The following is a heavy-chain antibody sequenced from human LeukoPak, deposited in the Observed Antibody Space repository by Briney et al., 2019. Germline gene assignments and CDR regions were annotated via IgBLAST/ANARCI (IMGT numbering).Heavy chain of an antibody. D-gene: IGHD5-12*01. V-gene: IGHV1-8*01. CDR1: GYTFTSYD. CDR2: MNPNSGNT. J-gene: IGHJ4*02. Sequence: GASVKVSCKASGYTFTSYDINWVRQATGQGLEWMGWMNPNSGNTGYAQKFQGRVTMTRNTPISTAYMELSSLRSEDTAVYYCARGNVDIVATIDYFDYWGQGTLVTVSS. CDR3: ARGNVDIVATIDYFDY.